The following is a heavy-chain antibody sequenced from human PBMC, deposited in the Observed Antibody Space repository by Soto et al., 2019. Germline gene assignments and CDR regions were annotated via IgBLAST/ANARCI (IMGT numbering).Heavy chain of an antibody. CDR3: ARTGYSSGWYKAAFDI. D-gene: IGHD6-19*01. CDR2: INHSGST. CDR1: GGSFSGYY. J-gene: IGHJ3*02. Sequence: SETLSLTCAVYGGSFSGYYWSWIRQSPGKGLEWIGEINHSGSTNYSPSLKSRVTISVDTSKNQFSLKLSSVTAADTAVYYCARTGYSSGWYKAAFDIWGQGTMVTVSS. V-gene: IGHV4-34*01.